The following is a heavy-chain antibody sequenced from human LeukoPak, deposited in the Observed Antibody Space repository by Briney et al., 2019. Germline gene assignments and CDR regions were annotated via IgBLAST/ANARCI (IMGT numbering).Heavy chain of an antibody. V-gene: IGHV4-34*01. J-gene: IGHJ4*02. CDR3: AKVWNYDILPHPFDY. CDR1: GGSFSGYY. Sequence: SETLSLTCAVYGGSFSGYYWSWIRQPPGKGLEWIGEINHSGSTNYNPSLKSRVTISVDTSKNQFSLKLSSVTAADTAVYYCAKVWNYDILPHPFDYWGQGTLVTVSS. D-gene: IGHD3-9*01. CDR2: INHSGST.